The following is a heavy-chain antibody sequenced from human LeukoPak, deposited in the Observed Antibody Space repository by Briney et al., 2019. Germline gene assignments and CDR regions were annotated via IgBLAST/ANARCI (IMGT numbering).Heavy chain of an antibody. Sequence: PGGSLRLSCAASGFTFSDYYMSWIRQAPGKGLEWVSYISSSSSTIYYADSVKGRFTISRDNAKNSLYLQMNSLRAEDTAVYYCARDWMATIIVHYGMDVWGQGTTVTVSS. CDR1: GFTFSDYY. J-gene: IGHJ6*02. D-gene: IGHD5-24*01. CDR2: ISSSSSTI. V-gene: IGHV3-11*04. CDR3: ARDWMATIIVHYGMDV.